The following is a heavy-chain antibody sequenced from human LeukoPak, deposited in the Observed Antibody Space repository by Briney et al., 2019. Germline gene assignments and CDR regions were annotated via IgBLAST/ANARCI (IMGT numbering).Heavy chain of an antibody. J-gene: IGHJ3*01. CDR3: AYHVSGTREPRAGG. Sequence: GGSLRLSREVPGFSYSDFGMHWVRQAPGKGRVWGAYIRYDGTKKNHADSVKGRLTISRDNSKNTLYLQMNSLRAEDTAVYYWAYHVSGTREPRAGGWGQGTMVTVSS. CDR2: IRYDGTKK. V-gene: IGHV3-30*02. CDR1: GFSYSDFG. D-gene: IGHD1-14*01.